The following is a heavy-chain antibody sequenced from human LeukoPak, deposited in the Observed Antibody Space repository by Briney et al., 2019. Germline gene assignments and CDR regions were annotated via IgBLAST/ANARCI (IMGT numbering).Heavy chain of an antibody. J-gene: IGHJ4*02. CDR1: GFTFSSYW. CDR2: INSDGSST. V-gene: IGHV3-74*01. D-gene: IGHD6-19*01. Sequence: PGGSLRLSCAASGFTFSSYWMHWVRQAPGKGLVWVSRINSDGSSTSYADSVKGRFTISRDNAKNTLYLQMNSLRAEDTAVYYCVRVRLDSSGWYYFDYWGQGTLVTVSS. CDR3: VRVRLDSSGWYYFDY.